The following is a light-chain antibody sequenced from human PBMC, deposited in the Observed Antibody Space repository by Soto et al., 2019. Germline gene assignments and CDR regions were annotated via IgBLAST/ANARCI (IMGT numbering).Light chain of an antibody. Sequence: IVVTQSPVTLSLSPGERATLSCRASQSVSSYLAWYQQKPGQAPRLLIYDASNRATGIPARFSGGGSGTDFTLTIDNLEPEDFAIYYCQQRSNWPPITSGQGTRLAI. V-gene: IGKV3-11*01. J-gene: IGKJ5*01. CDR2: DAS. CDR3: QQRSNWPPIT. CDR1: QSVSSY.